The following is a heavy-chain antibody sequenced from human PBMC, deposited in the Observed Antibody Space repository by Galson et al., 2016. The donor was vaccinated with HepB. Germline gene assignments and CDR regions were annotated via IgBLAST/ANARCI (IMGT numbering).Heavy chain of an antibody. D-gene: IGHD6-13*01. J-gene: IGHJ5*02. CDR1: GFTFSSYS. Sequence: SLRLSCAASGFTFSSYSMNWVRQAPGKGLEWVSYISSSSSTIYYADSVKGRFTISRDNAKNSLYLQMNSLKIEDTAVYYCTDGGGIAAAARGLNHWGQGTLVTVSS. V-gene: IGHV3-48*01. CDR3: TDGGGIAAAARGLNH. CDR2: ISSSSSTI.